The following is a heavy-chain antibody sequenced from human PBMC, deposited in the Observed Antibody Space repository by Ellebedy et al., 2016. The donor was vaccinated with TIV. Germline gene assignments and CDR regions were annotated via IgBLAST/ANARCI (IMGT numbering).Heavy chain of an antibody. CDR3: ARHNYGSTDVFDI. CDR2: IDPSDSYT. J-gene: IGHJ3*02. Sequence: GESLKISCKGSGYSFTSYWISWVRQMPGKGLEWMGRIDPSDSYTNYSPSFQGHVTISADKSISTAYLQWSSLKASDTAMYYCARHNYGSTDVFDIWGQGTMVTVSS. V-gene: IGHV5-10-1*01. CDR1: GYSFTSYW. D-gene: IGHD3-10*01.